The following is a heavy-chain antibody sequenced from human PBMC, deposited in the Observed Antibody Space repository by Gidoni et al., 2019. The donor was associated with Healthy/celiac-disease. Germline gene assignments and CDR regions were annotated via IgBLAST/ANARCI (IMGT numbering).Heavy chain of an antibody. D-gene: IGHD7-27*01. CDR3: AREITGGNFNPFDY. V-gene: IGHV4-38-2*02. CDR1: GYSISSGYY. J-gene: IGHJ4*02. Sequence: QVQLPESGPGLVKPSATLSLTCAVSGYSISSGYYWGWIRQPPGKGLELIGSIYHSGSTYYNPSLKSRVTISVDTSKNQFSLKLSSVTAADTAVYYCAREITGGNFNPFDYWGQGTLVTVSS. CDR2: IYHSGST.